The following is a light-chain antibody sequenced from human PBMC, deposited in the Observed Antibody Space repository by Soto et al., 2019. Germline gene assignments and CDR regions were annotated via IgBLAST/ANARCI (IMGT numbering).Light chain of an antibody. CDR2: DAS. Sequence: EIVLTQSPATLSLSPGERATLSCWASQSVGRSLAWYQQKPGQAPRLLINDASNRATGIPARFGGSGSGTDFALTISSLEPEDFAVYHCQQRNDCPLTFGGGTKVEIK. V-gene: IGKV3-11*01. J-gene: IGKJ4*01. CDR1: QSVGRS. CDR3: QQRNDCPLT.